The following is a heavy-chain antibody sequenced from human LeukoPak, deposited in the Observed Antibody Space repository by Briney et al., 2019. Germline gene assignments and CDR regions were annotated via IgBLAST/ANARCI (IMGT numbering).Heavy chain of an antibody. D-gene: IGHD4/OR15-4a*01. CDR3: ARDPGAFPYFFDC. Sequence: HPGGSLRLSCAASGFTFADYAMHWVRQAPGKGLECVSAISGDGVSPYYADSVRGRFTISRDNSKNTLYLQMNSLRVEDTAVYFCARDPGAFPYFFDCWGQGTLVTVSS. CDR1: GFTFADYA. J-gene: IGHJ4*02. CDR2: ISGDGVSP. V-gene: IGHV3-23*01.